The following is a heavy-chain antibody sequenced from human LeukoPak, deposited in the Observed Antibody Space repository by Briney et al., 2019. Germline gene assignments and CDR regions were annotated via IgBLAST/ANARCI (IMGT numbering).Heavy chain of an antibody. CDR1: GGTFSSYA. CDR2: IIPIFGIA. Sequence: ASVKVSCKASGGTFSSYAISWVRQAPGQGLEWMGRIIPIFGIANYAQKFQGRVTITADKPTSTAYMELSSLRSEDTAVYYCAREDGVEQPGMDVWGQGTTVTVSS. D-gene: IGHD1/OR15-1a*01. J-gene: IGHJ6*02. CDR3: AREDGVEQPGMDV. V-gene: IGHV1-69*04.